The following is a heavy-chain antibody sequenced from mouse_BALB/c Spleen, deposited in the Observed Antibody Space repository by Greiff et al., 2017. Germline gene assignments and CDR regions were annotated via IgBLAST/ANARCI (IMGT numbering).Heavy chain of an antibody. CDR2: ISSGGST. J-gene: IGHJ2*01. D-gene: IGHD1-1*01. Sequence: EVKLVESGGGLVKPGGSLKLSCAASGFTFSSYAMSWVRQTPEKRLEWVASISSGGSTYYPDSVKGRFTISRDNARNILYLQMSSLRSEDTAMYYCARTLITTVVATGRFDYWGQGTTLTVSS. V-gene: IGHV5-6-5*01. CDR1: GFTFSSYA. CDR3: ARTLITTVVATGRFDY.